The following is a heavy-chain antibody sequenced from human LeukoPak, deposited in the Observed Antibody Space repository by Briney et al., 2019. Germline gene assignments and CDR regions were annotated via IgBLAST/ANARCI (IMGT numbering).Heavy chain of an antibody. CDR3: AREYEGSFFDY. Sequence: GGSLRLSCAASGFTFSTYRMNWVRQTPGKGLEWVSSISSSSTYIYYADSVKGRFTISRDNAKNSLYLQMNSLRAEDTAVYYCAREYEGSFFDYWGQGTLVTVSS. J-gene: IGHJ4*02. CDR2: ISSSSTYI. CDR1: GFTFSTYR. V-gene: IGHV3-21*01. D-gene: IGHD3-16*02.